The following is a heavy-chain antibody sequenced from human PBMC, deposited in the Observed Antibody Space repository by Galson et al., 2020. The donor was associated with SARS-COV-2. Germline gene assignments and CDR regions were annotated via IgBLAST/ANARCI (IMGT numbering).Heavy chain of an antibody. CDR3: AKEDDTSGYFWGGLTY. V-gene: IGHV3-23*01. Sequence: GESLKISCEASGFTFRNYAMTWVRQAPGKGLEWVSAISGSSGGTYYADSVKGRFTISRDNSKNTLYLQMNRLRAADTAVYYCAKEDDTSGYFWGGLTYWGQGALVTVSS. CDR1: GFTFRNYA. CDR2: ISGSSGGT. J-gene: IGHJ4*02. D-gene: IGHD3-22*01.